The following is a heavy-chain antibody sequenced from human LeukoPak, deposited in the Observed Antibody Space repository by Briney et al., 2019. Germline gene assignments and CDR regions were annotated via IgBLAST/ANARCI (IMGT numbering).Heavy chain of an antibody. J-gene: IGHJ4*02. CDR2: ISGDGTAR. CDR1: GFTSSSYW. Sequence: GGSLRLSCAASGFTSSSYWMHWVRQVPGKGLVWVSRISGDGTARNYADSVKGRFTISRDDAKNTVDLQMNSLRAEDTAVYYCARAHLYYDSSGYYRYYFDYWGQGTLVTVSS. D-gene: IGHD3-22*01. CDR3: ARAHLYYDSSGYYRYYFDY. V-gene: IGHV3-74*01.